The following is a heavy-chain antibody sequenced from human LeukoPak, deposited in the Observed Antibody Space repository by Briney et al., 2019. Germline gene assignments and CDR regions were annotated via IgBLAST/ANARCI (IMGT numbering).Heavy chain of an antibody. D-gene: IGHD1-26*01. J-gene: IGHJ3*02. V-gene: IGHV3-7*03. Sequence: GGSLRLSCAGSGFTFSSHWIGWVRQAPGKGLEWVAHINQDGSQKYYVDSVRGRFTISRDNAKNSLYLQMNSLRAEDTAVYYCARPWVGATNDAFDIWGQGTMVTVSS. CDR2: INQDGSQK. CDR1: GFTFSSHW. CDR3: ARPWVGATNDAFDI.